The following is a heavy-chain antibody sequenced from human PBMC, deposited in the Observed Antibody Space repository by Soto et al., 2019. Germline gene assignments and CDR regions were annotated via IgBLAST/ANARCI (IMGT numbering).Heavy chain of an antibody. CDR2: INSYNGVT. CDR1: GYTLSNNYG. J-gene: IGHJ4*02. Sequence: GASVKVSCKASGYTLSNNYGISWVRQAPGQGLEWMGWINSYNGVTNNARKFQDRVTLTTDASTTTAYMELRSLRSDDTAIYYCARDRQNYGSLDYWGQGTLVTAPQ. CDR3: ARDRQNYGSLDY. V-gene: IGHV1-18*01. D-gene: IGHD4-17*01.